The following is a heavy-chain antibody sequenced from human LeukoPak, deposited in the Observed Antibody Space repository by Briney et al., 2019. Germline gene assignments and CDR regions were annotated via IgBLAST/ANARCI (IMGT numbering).Heavy chain of an antibody. D-gene: IGHD3-9*01. V-gene: IGHV1-18*01. CDR3: ARDHDYDILTGYYTDY. CDR2: ISAYNGNT. CDR1: GYTFTSYG. Sequence: ASVKVSCKASGYTFTSYGISWVRQAPGQGLEWMGWISAYNGNTNYAQKLQGGVTMTTDTSTSTAYMELRSLRSDDTAVYYCARDHDYDILTGYYTDYWGQGTLVTVSS. J-gene: IGHJ4*02.